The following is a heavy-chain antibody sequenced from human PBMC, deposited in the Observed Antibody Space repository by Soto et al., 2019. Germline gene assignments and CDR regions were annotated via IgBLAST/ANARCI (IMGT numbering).Heavy chain of an antibody. CDR1: GFTFSSYA. J-gene: IGHJ6*02. D-gene: IGHD2-2*01. CDR3: ARVARGFCSSTSCRPRYGMDV. CDR2: ISYDGSNK. V-gene: IGHV3-30-3*01. Sequence: GGSLRLSCAASGFTFSSYAMHWVRQAPGKGLEWVAVISYDGSNKYYADSVKGRFTISRDNSKNTLYLQMNSLRAEDTAVYYCARVARGFCSSTSCRPRYGMDVWGQGTTVTVSS.